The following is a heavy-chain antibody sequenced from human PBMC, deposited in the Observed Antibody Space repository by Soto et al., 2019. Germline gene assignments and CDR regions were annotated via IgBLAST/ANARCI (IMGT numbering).Heavy chain of an antibody. J-gene: IGHJ4*02. V-gene: IGHV1-58*01. Sequence: SVKVSCKASGFTFTSAAVQWVRQARGRRLEWIGWIVVGSGNTNYAQKFQERVTITRDMSTSTAYMELSSLRSEDTAVYYCAAIYDILTGYYNSTDYWGQGTLVTVSS. CDR1: GFTFTSAA. CDR2: IVVGSGNT. CDR3: AAIYDILTGYYNSTDY. D-gene: IGHD3-9*01.